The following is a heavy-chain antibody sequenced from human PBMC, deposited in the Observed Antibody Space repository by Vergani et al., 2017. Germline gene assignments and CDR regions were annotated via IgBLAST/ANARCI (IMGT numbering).Heavy chain of an antibody. Sequence: EVQLVQSGAEVKTPGESLQISCKGSGYSFTSYWIGWLRQMPGKGLEWMGIIYPGDSDTRYSPSFQGQVTISADKSISTAYLQWSSLKASDTAMYYCARRRYYGSGSYSCFDYWSQGTLVTVSS. V-gene: IGHV5-51*01. CDR1: GYSFTSYW. CDR3: ARRRYYGSGSYSCFDY. D-gene: IGHD3-10*01. CDR2: IYPGDSDT. J-gene: IGHJ4*02.